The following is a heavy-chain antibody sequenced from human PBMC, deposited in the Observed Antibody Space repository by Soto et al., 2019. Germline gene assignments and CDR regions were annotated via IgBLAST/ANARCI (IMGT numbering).Heavy chain of an antibody. J-gene: IGHJ1*01. CDR1: RGSISSGSYY. CDR3: ARDTSSTSLRAEYFQF. D-gene: IGHD6-13*01. V-gene: IGHV4-39*02. CDR2: VHHSVTT. Sequence: ASETLSLTCTVSRGSISSGSYYWGWLRQSPGKGLEWIGSVHHSVTTYYNPSLKGRVTISMDTSKNQFSLRLTSVTAADTAVYYCARDTSSTSLRAEYFQFWGQGTQVTVS.